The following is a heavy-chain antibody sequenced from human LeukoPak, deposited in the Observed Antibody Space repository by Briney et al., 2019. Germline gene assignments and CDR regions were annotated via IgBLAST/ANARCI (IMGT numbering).Heavy chain of an antibody. CDR2: IIPIFGTA. V-gene: IGHV1-69*13. CDR1: GGTFSSYA. D-gene: IGHD1-26*01. J-gene: IGHJ3*02. Sequence: SVKVSCKASGGTFSSYAISWVRQAPGQGLEWMGGIIPIFGTANYAQKFQGRVTITADESTSTAYMELSSLRSEDTAVYYCARDRDSGSHQDDAFDIWGQGTMVTVSS. CDR3: ARDRDSGSHQDDAFDI.